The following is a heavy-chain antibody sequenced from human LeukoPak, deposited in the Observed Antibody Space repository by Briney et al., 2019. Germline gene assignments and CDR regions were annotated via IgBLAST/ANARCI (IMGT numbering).Heavy chain of an antibody. CDR3: ARDGSYYGSGSYYKADY. CDR1: GYTFTGYY. CDR2: INPNSGGT. V-gene: IGHV1-2*02. Sequence: ASVKVSCKASGYTFTGYYMHWVRQAPGQGLEWMGWINPNSGGTNYAQKFQGRVTMTRDTSISTAYRELSRLRSDDTAVYYCARDGSYYGSGSYYKADYWGQGTLVTVSS. J-gene: IGHJ4*02. D-gene: IGHD3-10*01.